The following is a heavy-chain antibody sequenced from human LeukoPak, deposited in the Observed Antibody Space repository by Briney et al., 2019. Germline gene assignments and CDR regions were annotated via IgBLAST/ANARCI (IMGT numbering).Heavy chain of an antibody. Sequence: KASETLSLTCTVSGGSISSYYWSWIRQPPGKGLEWIGYIYYSGSTNYNPSLKSRVTISVDTSKNQFSLKLSSMTAADTAVYYCARAEYSGYDFDYWGQGTLVTVSS. J-gene: IGHJ4*02. CDR3: ARAEYSGYDFDY. V-gene: IGHV4-59*01. CDR2: IYYSGST. CDR1: GGSISSYY. D-gene: IGHD5-12*01.